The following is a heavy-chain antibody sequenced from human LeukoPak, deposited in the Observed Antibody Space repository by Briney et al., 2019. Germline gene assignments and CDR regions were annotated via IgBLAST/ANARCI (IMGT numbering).Heavy chain of an antibody. CDR3: ARANLWFGELGWIDP. CDR1: GYTFTSYA. D-gene: IGHD3-10*01. CDR2: INTNTGNP. Sequence: ASVKVSCKASGYTFTSYAMNWVRQAPGQGLEWMGWINTNTGNPTYAQGFTGRFVFSLDTSVSTAYLQISSLKADDTAVYYCARANLWFGELGWIDPWGQGTQVTVSS. V-gene: IGHV7-4-1*02. J-gene: IGHJ5*02.